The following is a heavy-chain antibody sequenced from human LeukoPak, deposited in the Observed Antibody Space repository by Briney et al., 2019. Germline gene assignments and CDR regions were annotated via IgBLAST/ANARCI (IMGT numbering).Heavy chain of an antibody. Sequence: GGSLRLSCAASGFTFSSYSMNWVRQAPGKGLERVSSISSSSSYIYYADSVKGRFTISRDNAKNSLYLQMNSLRAEDTAVYYYAREYYDSSGYADAFDIWGQGTMVTVSS. J-gene: IGHJ3*02. CDR1: GFTFSSYS. V-gene: IGHV3-21*01. D-gene: IGHD3-22*01. CDR3: AREYYDSSGYADAFDI. CDR2: ISSSSSYI.